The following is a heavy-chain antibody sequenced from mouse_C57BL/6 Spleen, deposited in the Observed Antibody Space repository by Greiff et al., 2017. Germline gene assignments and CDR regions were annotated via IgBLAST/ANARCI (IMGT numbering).Heavy chain of an antibody. J-gene: IGHJ4*01. CDR3: GRDYYGSSYAMDY. CDR1: GYTFTSYW. Sequence: VQLQQPGAELVRPGSSVKLSCKASGYTFTSYWMHWVKQRPIQGLEWIGNIDPSDSETNYNQKFKDKATLTVDKSSSTAYMQLSSLTSEDSAVYYCGRDYYGSSYAMDYWGQGTSVTVSS. CDR2: IDPSDSET. D-gene: IGHD1-1*01. V-gene: IGHV1-52*01.